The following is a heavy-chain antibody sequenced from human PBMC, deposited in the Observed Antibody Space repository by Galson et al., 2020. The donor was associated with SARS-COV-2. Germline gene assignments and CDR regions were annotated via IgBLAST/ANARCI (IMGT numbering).Heavy chain of an antibody. CDR3: ARRRYYDVLTGDIVDV. V-gene: IGHV1-2*02. CDR2: INPKSGGT. Sequence: ASVKVSCKASGYTFTDYYIHWVRQAPGQGLEWMGWINPKSGGTNYAQKFEGRVTMTRDTSITTAYMELSRLRADDTAVYYCARRRYYDVLTGDIVDVWGQGTMVTVSS. CDR1: GYTFTDYY. J-gene: IGHJ6*02. D-gene: IGHD3-9*01.